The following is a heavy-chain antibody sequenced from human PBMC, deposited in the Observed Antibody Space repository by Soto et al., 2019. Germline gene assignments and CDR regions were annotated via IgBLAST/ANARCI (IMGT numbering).Heavy chain of an antibody. D-gene: IGHD2-15*01. J-gene: IGHJ5*02. CDR1: GFTFSNFE. CDR2: ISSSGSTI. V-gene: IGHV3-48*03. CDR3: LRARSVEVASNWFDP. Sequence: GGSLRLCCTASGFTFSNFEMNWVRQAPGKGPEHISYISSSGSTIKNADSVKGRFTTSRDNAKNSLYLQMNRLRVDDTGVYYCLRARSVEVASNWFDPWGQGTLVTVSS.